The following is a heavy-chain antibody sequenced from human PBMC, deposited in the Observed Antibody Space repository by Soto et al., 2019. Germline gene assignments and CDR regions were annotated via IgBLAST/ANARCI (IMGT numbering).Heavy chain of an antibody. CDR2: ISGSGDRA. D-gene: IGHD2-21*01. J-gene: IGHJ4*02. CDR1: GFTFSNYG. CDR3: AKEMIASTLADFFDY. V-gene: IGHV3-23*01. Sequence: EVQLLESGGGLIQPGGSLRLSCEASGFTFSNYGMTWVRQAPGKGLEWVSTISGSGDRACYADPVKGRFTISRDNSKNTLYLQMHSLSAEDTAIYYCAKEMIASTLADFFDYWGQGILVTVSS.